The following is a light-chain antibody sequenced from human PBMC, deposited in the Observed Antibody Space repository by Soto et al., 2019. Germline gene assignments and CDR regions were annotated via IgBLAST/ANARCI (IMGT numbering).Light chain of an antibody. J-gene: IGLJ2*01. V-gene: IGLV1-47*01. CDR1: SSNIGSNY. CDR3: AAWDDSLSGVV. CDR2: RNN. Sequence: QSVLTQPPSASGTPGQRVTISCSGSSSNIGSNYVYWYQQLPGTAPKLLIYRNNQRPSGVPDRFSGSKSGTSASVAISGLRSEDEADYYCAAWDDSLSGVVFGGGTKLTV.